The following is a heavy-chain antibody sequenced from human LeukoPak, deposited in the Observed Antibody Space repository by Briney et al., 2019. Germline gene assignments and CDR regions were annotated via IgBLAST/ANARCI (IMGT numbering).Heavy chain of an antibody. J-gene: IGHJ3*02. D-gene: IGHD3-22*01. V-gene: IGHV3-9*01. CDR2: ISWNSGSI. CDR1: GFTFDDYA. Sequence: GGSLRLSCAASGFTFDDYAMRWVRQAPGKGLEWVSGISWNSGSIGYADSVKGRFTISRDNAKNSLYLQMNSLRAEDTALYYCAKEQYYYDSSAIDAFDIWGQGTMVTVSS. CDR3: AKEQYYYDSSAIDAFDI.